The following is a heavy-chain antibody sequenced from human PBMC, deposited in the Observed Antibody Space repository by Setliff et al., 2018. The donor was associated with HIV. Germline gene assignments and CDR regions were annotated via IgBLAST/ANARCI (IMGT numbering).Heavy chain of an antibody. Sequence: RASVKVSCKTSGDLFTSYAFNWVRQAPGQGLEWMGWINTYNGHTNYAEKFQDRVTMTTDTSTRTVYMELRRLTSDDTALYYCTRGGIYCGNDGCHRYFFDFFHYCMDVWGKGTTVTVSS. D-gene: IGHD2-21*01. J-gene: IGHJ6*03. CDR2: INTYNGHT. CDR1: GDLFTSYA. CDR3: TRGGIYCGNDGCHRYFFDFFHYCMDV. V-gene: IGHV1-18*01.